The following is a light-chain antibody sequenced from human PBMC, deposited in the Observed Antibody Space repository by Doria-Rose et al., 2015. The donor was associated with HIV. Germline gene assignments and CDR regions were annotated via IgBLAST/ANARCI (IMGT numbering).Light chain of an antibody. CDR3: QQYNSYLS. CDR1: QSISSW. V-gene: IGKV1-5*03. Sequence: QSPSTLSASVGDRVTITCRASQSISSWLAWYQRKPGKAPNLLIYKASSLESGVPSRFSGSGSGTEFTLTISSLQPDDFATYYCQQYNSYLSFGQGTKLEIK. J-gene: IGKJ2*01. CDR2: KAS.